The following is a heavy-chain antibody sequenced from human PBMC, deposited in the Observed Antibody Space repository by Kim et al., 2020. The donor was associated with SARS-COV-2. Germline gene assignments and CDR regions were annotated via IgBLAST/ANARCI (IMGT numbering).Heavy chain of an antibody. CDR3: ARDLDGSGSYSNH. Sequence: YADSVKGRFTISRDNAKNSLYLQMNSLRDEDTAVYYCARDLDGSGSYSNHWGQGTLVTVSS. J-gene: IGHJ5*02. D-gene: IGHD3-10*01. V-gene: IGHV3-48*02.